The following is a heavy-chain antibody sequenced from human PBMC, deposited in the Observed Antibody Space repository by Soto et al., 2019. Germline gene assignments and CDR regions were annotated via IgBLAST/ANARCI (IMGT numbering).Heavy chain of an antibody. J-gene: IGHJ4*02. Sequence: GGSLRLSCTASGFTFGDYAMSWFRQAPGKGLEWVGFIRSKAYGGTTEYAASVKGRFTISRDDSKSIAYLQMNSLKTEDTAVYYCTRAYGYYDILTGRFDYWGQGTLVTVSS. CDR3: TRAYGYYDILTGRFDY. V-gene: IGHV3-49*03. CDR2: IRSKAYGGTT. CDR1: GFTFGDYA. D-gene: IGHD3-9*01.